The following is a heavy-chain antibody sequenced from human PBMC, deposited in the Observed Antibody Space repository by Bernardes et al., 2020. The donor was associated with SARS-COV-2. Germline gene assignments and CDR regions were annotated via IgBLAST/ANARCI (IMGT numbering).Heavy chain of an antibody. J-gene: IGHJ3*02. Sequence: ASVKVSCKASGYTFPGFYMHWVRQAPGQGLEWMGWINPNSGVTNYGQKFQGRVTMTRDTSISTAYMELSRLRSDDTALYYCAREAALTTEYSNAFDIWGQGTMVTVSS. D-gene: IGHD4-4*01. CDR2: INPNSGVT. V-gene: IGHV1-2*02. CDR1: GYTFPGFY. CDR3: AREAALTTEYSNAFDI.